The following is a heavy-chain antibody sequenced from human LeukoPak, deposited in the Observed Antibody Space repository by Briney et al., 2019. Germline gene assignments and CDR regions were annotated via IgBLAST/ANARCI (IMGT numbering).Heavy chain of an antibody. CDR2: INWNGGST. J-gene: IGHJ4*02. Sequence: RSGGSLRLSCAASGFTFDDYGMSWVRQAPGKGLEWVSGINWNGGSTGYADSVKGRFTISRDNAKNSLYLQMNSLRAEDTALYHCARAYSSSLSPADYWGQGTLVTVSS. D-gene: IGHD6-13*01. CDR1: GFTFDDYG. V-gene: IGHV3-20*01. CDR3: ARAYSSSLSPADY.